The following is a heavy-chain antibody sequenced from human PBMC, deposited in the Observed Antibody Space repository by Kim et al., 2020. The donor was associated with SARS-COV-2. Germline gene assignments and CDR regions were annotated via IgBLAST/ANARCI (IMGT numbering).Heavy chain of an antibody. Sequence: SVKVSCKASGGTFSSYAISWVRQAPGQGLEWMGGIIPIFGTANYAQKFQGRVTITADESTSTAYMELSSLRSEDTAVYYCARDALESYSSGWYLGMDVWGQGTTVTVSS. V-gene: IGHV1-69*13. CDR3: ARDALESYSSGWYLGMDV. CDR1: GGTFSSYA. D-gene: IGHD6-19*01. J-gene: IGHJ6*02. CDR2: IIPIFGTA.